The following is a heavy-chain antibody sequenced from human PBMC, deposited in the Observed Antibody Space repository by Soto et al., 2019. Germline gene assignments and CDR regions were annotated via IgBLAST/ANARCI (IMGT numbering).Heavy chain of an antibody. J-gene: IGHJ4*02. CDR2: IKEDGSEK. V-gene: IGHV3-7*01. CDR3: ARDGLSIAVAESYRGY. CDR1: GLTFSSYW. D-gene: IGHD6-19*01. Sequence: GGSLRLSCAASGLTFSSYWMSWVRQAPGKGLEWVANIKEDGSEKYYVDSVKGRFTISRDNAKNSLYLQMNSLRAEDTAVYYCARDGLSIAVAESYRGYWGKGTLVTVSS.